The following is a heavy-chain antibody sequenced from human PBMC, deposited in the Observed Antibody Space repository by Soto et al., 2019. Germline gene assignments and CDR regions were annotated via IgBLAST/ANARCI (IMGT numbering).Heavy chain of an antibody. CDR1: GFTFSSYA. Sequence: GGSLRLSCAASGFTFSSYAMHWVRQAPGEGLEWVSVISYDGSNKYYADSVKGRFTISRDNSKNTLYLQMNSLRAEDTAVYYCARDSSGWCAYWGQGTLVTVSS. CDR3: ARDSSGWCAY. D-gene: IGHD6-19*01. V-gene: IGHV3-30-3*01. J-gene: IGHJ4*02. CDR2: ISYDGSNK.